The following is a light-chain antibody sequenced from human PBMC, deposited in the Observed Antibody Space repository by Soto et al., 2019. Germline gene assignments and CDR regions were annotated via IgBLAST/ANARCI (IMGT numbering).Light chain of an antibody. CDR2: WAS. CDR3: QQYYTTPVT. V-gene: IGKV4-1*01. J-gene: IGKJ1*01. Sequence: DIVMTQSPDSLAVSLGERATINCKSSQTVLHGSNYLAWYQQKPGQPPKLLIYWASTRESGVPDRFSGSGSGTDFTLTISSLQAVDVAVYYCQQYYTTPVTFGQGTKVEIK. CDR1: QTVLHGSNY.